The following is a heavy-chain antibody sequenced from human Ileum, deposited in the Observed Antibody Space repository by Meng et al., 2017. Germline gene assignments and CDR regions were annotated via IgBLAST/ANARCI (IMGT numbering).Heavy chain of an antibody. J-gene: IGHJ5*02. D-gene: IGHD1-26*01. CDR2: IYYSGST. CDR3: AREGEVGATKGRWFDP. Sequence: SETLSLTCTAPGGSTSGYYWSWIRQSPGRGLEWIGYIYYSGSTNYNPSLKSRVTISVDTSKNQFSLKLTSVTAADTAVYYCAREGEVGATKGRWFDPWGQGTLVTVSS. CDR1: GGSTSGYY. V-gene: IGHV4-59*01.